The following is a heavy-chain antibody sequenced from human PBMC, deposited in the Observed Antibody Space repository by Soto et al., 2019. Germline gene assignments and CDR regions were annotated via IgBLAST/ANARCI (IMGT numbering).Heavy chain of an antibody. V-gene: IGHV2-5*02. CDR1: GFSLSTGGVG. D-gene: IGHD2-21*02. Sequence: QITLKESGPTLVKPTQHLTLTCTFSGFSLSTGGVGVGWIRQPPGKALEWLALIYWDNDKRYSPSLKSRLTVTKDTSKSPVVLTMTNMDPVDTATYYCVHSRCGGDCLRSYSSHYYYGMDVWGQGTTVTVFS. J-gene: IGHJ6*02. CDR3: VHSRCGGDCLRSYSSHYYYGMDV. CDR2: IYWDNDK.